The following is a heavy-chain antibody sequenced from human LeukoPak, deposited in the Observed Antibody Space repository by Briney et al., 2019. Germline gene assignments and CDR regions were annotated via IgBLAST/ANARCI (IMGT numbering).Heavy chain of an antibody. CDR1: GGSFSGYY. CDR3: AGSFRAMLNY. D-gene: IGHD2-2*01. CDR2: INHSGST. V-gene: IGHV4-34*01. Sequence: SETLSLTCAVYGGSFSGYYWSWIRQPPGKGLEWIGEINHSGSTNYNPSLKSRVTISVDTSKNQFSLKLSSVTAADTAVYYSAGSFRAMLNYWGQGTLVTVSS. J-gene: IGHJ4*02.